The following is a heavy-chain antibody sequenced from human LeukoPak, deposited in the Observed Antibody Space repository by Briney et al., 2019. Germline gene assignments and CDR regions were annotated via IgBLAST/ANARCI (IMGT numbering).Heavy chain of an antibody. CDR1: GGSFSGYY. CDR3: ARTIWTTYYFDY. Sequence: PSETLSLTCAVYGGSFSGYYWSWIRQLPGKGLEWIGEINPSGSTNYNPSLKSRVTISVDTSKSQFSLKLSSVTAADTAVYYCARTIWTTYYFDYWGQGTLVTVSS. CDR2: INPSGST. J-gene: IGHJ4*02. V-gene: IGHV4-34*01. D-gene: IGHD1-1*01.